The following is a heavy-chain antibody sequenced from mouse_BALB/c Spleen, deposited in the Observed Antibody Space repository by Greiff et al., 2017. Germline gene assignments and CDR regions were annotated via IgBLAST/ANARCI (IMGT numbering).Heavy chain of an antibody. J-gene: IGHJ2*01. CDR1: GYTFTSYW. V-gene: IGHV1-7*01. CDR3: ARRGGSSYERYYFDY. D-gene: IGHD1-1*01. Sequence: QVQLKQSGAELAKPGASVKMSCKASGYTFTSYWMHWVKQRPGQGLEWIGYINPSTGYTEYNQKFKDKATLTADKSSSTAYMQLSSLTSEDSAVYYCARRGGSSYERYYFDYWGQGTTLTVSS. CDR2: INPSTGYT.